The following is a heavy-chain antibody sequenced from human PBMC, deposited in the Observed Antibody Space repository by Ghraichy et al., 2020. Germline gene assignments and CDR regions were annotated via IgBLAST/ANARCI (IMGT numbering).Heavy chain of an antibody. CDR1: GFTFSSYG. Sequence: GGSLRLSCAASGFTFSSYGMHWVRQAPGKGLEWVAVIWYDGSNKYYADSVKGRFTISRDNSKNTLYLQMNSLRAEDTAVYYCARDERRGATGYSSGWTEYFQHCGQGTLVTVSS. V-gene: IGHV3-33*01. CDR3: ARDERRGATGYSSGWTEYFQH. CDR2: IWYDGSNK. D-gene: IGHD6-19*01. J-gene: IGHJ1*01.